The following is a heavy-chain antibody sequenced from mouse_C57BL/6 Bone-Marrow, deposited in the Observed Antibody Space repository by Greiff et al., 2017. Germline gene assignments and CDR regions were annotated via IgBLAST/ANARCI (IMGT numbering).Heavy chain of an antibody. CDR1: GYTFTSYW. CDR3: ARSDGYEYYFDY. V-gene: IGHV1-50*01. J-gene: IGHJ2*01. Sequence: VKLQQPGAELVKPGASVKLSCKASGYTFTSYWMQWVKQRPGQGLEWIGEIDPSDSYTNYNQKFKGKATLTVDTSSSTAYMQLSSLTSEDSAVYYCARSDGYEYYFDYWGQGTTLTVSS. CDR2: IDPSDSYT. D-gene: IGHD2-2*01.